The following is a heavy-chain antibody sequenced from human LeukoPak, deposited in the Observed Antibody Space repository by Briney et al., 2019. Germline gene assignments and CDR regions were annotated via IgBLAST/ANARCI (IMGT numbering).Heavy chain of an antibody. V-gene: IGHV3-23*01. D-gene: IGHD2-15*01. CDR1: GFTFSSYG. J-gene: IGHJ4*02. Sequence: GGSLRLSCAASGFTFSSYGMSWVRQAPGKGLEWVSAISGSGGSTYYADSMKGRFTISRDNSKNTLYLQMNSLRAEDTAVYYCAKTLGYCSGGSCYSGVIDYWGQGTLVTVSS. CDR3: AKTLGYCSGGSCYSGVIDY. CDR2: ISGSGGST.